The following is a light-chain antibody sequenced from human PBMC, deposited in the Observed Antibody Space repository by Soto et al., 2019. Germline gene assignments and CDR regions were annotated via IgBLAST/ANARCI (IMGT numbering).Light chain of an antibody. V-gene: IGKV1-27*01. CDR3: QKYNIAPWT. CDR2: GAS. Sequence: DIQMTQSPSSLSASVGDGVTITCRASQGLGNSLAWYQQKAGKVPKLLMYGASTLQSGVPSRFSGSGSGTDFTLTISSLQPEDVATYYCQKYNIAPWTFGQGTKVDIK. CDR1: QGLGNS. J-gene: IGKJ1*01.